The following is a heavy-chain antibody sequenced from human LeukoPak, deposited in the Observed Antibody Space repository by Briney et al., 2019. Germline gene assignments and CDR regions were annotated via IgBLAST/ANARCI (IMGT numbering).Heavy chain of an antibody. CDR3: TRDRGEFDY. D-gene: IGHD2-21*01. V-gene: IGHV4-59*01. CDR1: GGSISSYY. CDR2: IYYSGST. J-gene: IGHJ4*02. Sequence: SETLSLTCTVSGGSISSYYWSWIRQPPGKGLEWIGYIYYSGSTNYNPSLKSRVTISVDTSKNQFSLKLSSVTAADTAVYYCTRDRGEFDYWGQGTLVTVSS.